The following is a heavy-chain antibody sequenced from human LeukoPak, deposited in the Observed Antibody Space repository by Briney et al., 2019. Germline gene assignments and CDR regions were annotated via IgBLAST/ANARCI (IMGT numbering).Heavy chain of an antibody. Sequence: KPSETLSLTCAVYGGSFSGYYWSWIRQPPGKGLEWIGEINHSGSTNYNPSLKSRVTISVDTSKNQFSLKLSSVTAADTAVYYCARVPVNIWENWFDPWGQGTLVTVSS. CDR3: ARVPVNIWENWFDP. D-gene: IGHD1-26*01. J-gene: IGHJ5*02. CDR1: GGSFSGYY. V-gene: IGHV4-34*01. CDR2: INHSGST.